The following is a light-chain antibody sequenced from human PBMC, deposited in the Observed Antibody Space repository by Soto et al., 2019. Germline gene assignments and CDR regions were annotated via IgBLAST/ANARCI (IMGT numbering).Light chain of an antibody. J-gene: IGKJ1*01. CDR1: QSVRSN. Sequence: EIVMTQSPATLSASPGERATLSCRASQSVRSNLAWYQQKPGQAPRLLIYGASTRATGIPARFSGSGSGTEFTLSIGSLQSEDFAVYYCHQYNDWPPTFGQGTKVDIK. CDR2: GAS. CDR3: HQYNDWPPT. V-gene: IGKV3-15*01.